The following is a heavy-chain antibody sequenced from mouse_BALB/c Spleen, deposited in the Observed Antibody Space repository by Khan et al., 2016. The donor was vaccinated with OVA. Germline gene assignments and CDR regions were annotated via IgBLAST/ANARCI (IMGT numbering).Heavy chain of an antibody. Sequence: EVQLQESGPGLVKPSQSLSLTCTVTGYSITSDYAWNWIRQFPGNKLEWMGYISYSGRTSYTPSLKSRISITRDTSKNQFFLQLNSVTTEVTATXDCAGGRAYWGQGTLVTVSA. V-gene: IGHV3-2*02. CDR2: ISYSGRT. J-gene: IGHJ3*01. CDR1: GYSITSDYA. CDR3: AGGRAY.